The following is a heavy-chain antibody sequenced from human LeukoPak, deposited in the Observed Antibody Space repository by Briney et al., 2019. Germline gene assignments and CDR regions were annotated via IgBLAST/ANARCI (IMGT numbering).Heavy chain of an antibody. D-gene: IGHD3-22*01. CDR1: GGSIGTYY. V-gene: IGHV4-4*07. CDR3: ARDPNYYDSSGDYYGYDY. Sequence: SETLSLTCTVSGGSIGTYYWSWIRQPAGKGLEWIGRIYTSGSTNYNPSLKSRVTMSVDTSKNQFSLRLTSVTAADTAVYYCARDPNYYDSSGDYYGYDYWGQGTLVTVSS. J-gene: IGHJ4*02. CDR2: IYTSGST.